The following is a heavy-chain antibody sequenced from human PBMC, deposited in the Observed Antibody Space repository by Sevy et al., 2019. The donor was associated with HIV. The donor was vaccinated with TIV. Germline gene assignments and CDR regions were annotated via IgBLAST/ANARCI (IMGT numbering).Heavy chain of an antibody. Sequence: GESLKISCKGSGYSFTSYWIGWVRQMPGKGLELMGIIYPGDSDTGYSPSFQGQVTISADKSISTAYLQWSSLKASDTAMYYCARRYCSGGSCYSGYDYWGQGTLVTVSS. J-gene: IGHJ4*02. D-gene: IGHD2-15*01. CDR2: IYPGDSDT. CDR3: ARRYCSGGSCYSGYDY. CDR1: GYSFTSYW. V-gene: IGHV5-51*01.